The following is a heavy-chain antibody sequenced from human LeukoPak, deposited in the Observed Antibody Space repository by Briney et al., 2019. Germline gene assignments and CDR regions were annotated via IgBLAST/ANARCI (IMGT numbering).Heavy chain of an antibody. CDR2: VSVYNGNT. Sequence: ASVRVSCKASGYIFTSYGISWGRQAPGQGPEWMGWVSVYNGNTSYPQRLQGRVTMTTDTSTTTAYMELRSLRSDDTAVYYCARDINGYYYDSHGYYPTDLWGQGTLVTVSS. V-gene: IGHV1-18*01. D-gene: IGHD3-22*01. J-gene: IGHJ5*02. CDR3: ARDINGYYYDSHGYYPTDL. CDR1: GYIFTSYG.